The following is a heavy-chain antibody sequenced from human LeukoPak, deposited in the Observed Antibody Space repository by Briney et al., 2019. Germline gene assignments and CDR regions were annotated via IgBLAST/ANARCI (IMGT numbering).Heavy chain of an antibody. V-gene: IGHV3-48*03. CDR3: VRELVRGDYYFDY. Sequence: GGSLRLSCAASGFTFSSYEMNWVRQAPGKGLEWVSYISSSGSTIYYADSVKGRFTISRDNAKNSLYLQMNSLRAEDTAVYYCVRELVRGDYYFDYWGQGTLVTVSS. D-gene: IGHD4-17*01. CDR2: ISSSGSTI. J-gene: IGHJ4*02. CDR1: GFTFSSYE.